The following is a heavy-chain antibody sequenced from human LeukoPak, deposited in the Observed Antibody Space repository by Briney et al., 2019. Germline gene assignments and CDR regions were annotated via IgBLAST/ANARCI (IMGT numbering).Heavy chain of an antibody. Sequence: GRSLRLSCAASGFTFSSYGMHWVRQAPGKGLEWVAVIWYDGSNKYYADSVKGRFTISRDNSKNTPYLQMNSLRAEDTAVYYCARDRATVTLYYYYYGMDVWGQGTTVTVSS. D-gene: IGHD4-17*01. CDR2: IWYDGSNK. CDR1: GFTFSSYG. J-gene: IGHJ6*02. CDR3: ARDRATVTLYYYYYGMDV. V-gene: IGHV3-33*01.